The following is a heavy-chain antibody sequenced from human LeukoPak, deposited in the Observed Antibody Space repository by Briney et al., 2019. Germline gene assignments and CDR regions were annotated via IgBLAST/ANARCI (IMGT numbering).Heavy chain of an antibody. CDR2: ISSSSSYI. Sequence: GGSLRLSCAASGFTFSSYGMNWVRQAPGKGLEWVSSISSSSSYIYYADSVKGRFTISRDNAKNSLYLQMNSLRAEDTAVYYCARNRASVAGESYFDYWGQGTLVTVSS. D-gene: IGHD6-19*01. J-gene: IGHJ4*02. CDR1: GFTFSSYG. CDR3: ARNRASVAGESYFDY. V-gene: IGHV3-21*01.